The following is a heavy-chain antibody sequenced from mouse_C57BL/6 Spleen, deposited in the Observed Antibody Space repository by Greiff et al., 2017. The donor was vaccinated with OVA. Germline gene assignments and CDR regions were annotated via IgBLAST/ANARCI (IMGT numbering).Heavy chain of an antibody. CDR3: ARGGSGAWFAY. V-gene: IGHV1-61*01. CDR1: GYTFTSYW. D-gene: IGHD1-3*01. J-gene: IGHJ3*01. CDR2: IYPSDSET. Sequence: QVQLQQPGAELVRPGSSVKLSCKASGYTFTSYWMDWVKQRPGQGLEWIGNIYPSDSETHYNHKFKDKATLTVDKSSSTAYMQLSSLTSEDSAVYYCARGGSGAWFAYGGQGTLVTVSA.